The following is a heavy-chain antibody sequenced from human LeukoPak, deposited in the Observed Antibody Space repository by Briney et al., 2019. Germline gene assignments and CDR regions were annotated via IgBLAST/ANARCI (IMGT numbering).Heavy chain of an antibody. V-gene: IGHV3-30*01. D-gene: IGHD2/OR15-2a*01. J-gene: IGHJ3*02. CDR3: ARVPVIVGGAFEI. CDR1: GFTFSSYA. CDR2: IADEASNK. Sequence: GGSLRPSCAASGFTFSSYAMHWVRPAPGKGLWRGAVIADEASNKYYAESVKGRFTMSRDNSSNTLYLQLKSLRAEDTAVYYCARVPVIVGGAFEISGQGTMVSVSS.